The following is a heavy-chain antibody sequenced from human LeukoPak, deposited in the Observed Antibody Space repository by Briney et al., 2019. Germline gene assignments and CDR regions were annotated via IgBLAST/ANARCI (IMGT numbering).Heavy chain of an antibody. CDR1: GFTFSSYG. CDR3: AKDILVLRFLEWLEGDY. Sequence: GGSLRLSCAASGFTFSSYGMHWVRQAPGKGLEWVAFIRYDGSNKYYADSVKGRFTISRDNSKNTLYLQMNSLRAEDTAVYYCAKDILVLRFLEWLEGDYWAREPWSPSPQ. CDR2: IRYDGSNK. D-gene: IGHD3-3*01. J-gene: IGHJ4*02. V-gene: IGHV3-30*02.